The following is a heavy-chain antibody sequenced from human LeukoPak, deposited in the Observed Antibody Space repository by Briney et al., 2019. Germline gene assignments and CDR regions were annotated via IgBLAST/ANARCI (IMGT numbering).Heavy chain of an antibody. D-gene: IGHD5-18*01. CDR3: ARTDTAMDYYAMDV. CDR2: IWYDGSNK. J-gene: IGHJ6*04. Sequence: GGSLRLSCAASGFTFSSYGMHWVRQAPGKGLEWVAVIWYDGSNKYYADSVKGRFTISRDNSKNTLYLQMNSLRAEDTAVYYCARTDTAMDYYAMDVWGKGTTVTVSS. CDR1: GFTFSSYG. V-gene: IGHV3-33*01.